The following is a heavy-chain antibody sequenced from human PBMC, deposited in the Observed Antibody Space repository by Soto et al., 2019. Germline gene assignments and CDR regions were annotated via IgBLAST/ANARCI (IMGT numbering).Heavy chain of an antibody. CDR1: GYTFTSYA. CDR2: INAGNGNT. V-gene: IGHV1-3*01. CDR3: ASGLQNWNYYYYYGMDV. D-gene: IGHD1-1*01. J-gene: IGHJ6*02. Sequence: GPSVKVSCKASGYTFTSYAMHLVRQAPGQRFEWMGWINAGNGNTKYSQKFQGRVTITRDTSASTAYMELSSLRSEDTAVYYCASGLQNWNYYYYYGMDVWGQGTTVTVSS.